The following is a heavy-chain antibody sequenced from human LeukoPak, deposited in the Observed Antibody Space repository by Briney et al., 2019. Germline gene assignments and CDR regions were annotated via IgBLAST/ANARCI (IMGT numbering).Heavy chain of an antibody. Sequence: ASETLSLTCTVSGGSISSGGYYWSWIRQHPGKGLEWIGYIYYSGNTNYNPSLKSRVTISVDTSKNQFSLRLSSVTAADTAVYYCTRDPALLSSGWYFDLWGRGTLVTVSS. V-gene: IGHV4-61*08. CDR3: TRDPALLSSGWYFDL. CDR1: GGSISSGGYY. CDR2: IYYSGNT. J-gene: IGHJ2*01. D-gene: IGHD2-15*01.